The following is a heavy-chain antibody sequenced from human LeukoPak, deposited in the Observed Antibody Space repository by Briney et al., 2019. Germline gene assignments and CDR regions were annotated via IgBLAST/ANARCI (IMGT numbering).Heavy chain of an antibody. V-gene: IGHV1-2*02. J-gene: IGHJ4*02. Sequence: ASVKVSCKASGYTFTAYYMHWVRQAPGQGLEWMGCINANSGGTDYVQKFQGRVTMTRDTSISTAYMELSGLTSDDTAVYYCAIGLTGSFYFDNWGQGTLVTVSS. CDR1: GYTFTAYY. CDR3: AIGLTGSFYFDN. D-gene: IGHD2-8*02. CDR2: INANSGGT.